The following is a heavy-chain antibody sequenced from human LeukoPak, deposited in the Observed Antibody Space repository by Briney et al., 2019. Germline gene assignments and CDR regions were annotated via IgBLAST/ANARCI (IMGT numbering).Heavy chain of an antibody. CDR2: IYSGGST. Sequence: GGSLRLSCAASGFTVSSNYMSWVRQAPGKGLEWVSVIYSGGSTYYADSVKGRFTISRDNSKNTLYLQMNSLRAEDTAVYYCARSTGFWSVYPFAYWGQGTLVTVSS. CDR1: GFTVSSNY. CDR3: ARSTGFWSVYPFAY. D-gene: IGHD3-3*01. J-gene: IGHJ4*02. V-gene: IGHV3-53*01.